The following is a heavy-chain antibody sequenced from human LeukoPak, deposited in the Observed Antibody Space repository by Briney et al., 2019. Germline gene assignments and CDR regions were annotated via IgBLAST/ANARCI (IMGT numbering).Heavy chain of an antibody. J-gene: IGHJ4*02. CDR3: ARDRPDCRGTDCLLFQY. D-gene: IGHD2-15*01. CDR1: GFIFSNYA. V-gene: IGHV3-23*01. CDR2: ITPGGRNT. Sequence: GGSLRLSCAASGFIFSNYAMSWVRQAPGKGLEWVSMITPGGRNTYYADSVKGRFTISRDNSRNTLYLQLNSLRDEDTALYYCARDRPDCRGTDCLLFQYWGQGTLVTVSS.